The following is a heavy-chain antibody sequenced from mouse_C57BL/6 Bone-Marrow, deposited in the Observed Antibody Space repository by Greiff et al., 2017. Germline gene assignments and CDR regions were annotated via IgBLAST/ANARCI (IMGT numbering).Heavy chain of an antibody. V-gene: IGHV1-81*01. D-gene: IGHD1-1*01. CDR1: GYTFTSYG. J-gene: IGHJ4*01. CDR2: IYPRSGNT. Sequence: QVQLQQSGAELARPGASVKLSCKASGYTFTSYGISWVKQRTGQGLEWIGEIYPRSGNTYYNEKFKGKATLTADKSSSTAYMELRSLTSEDSAVYFCARYYYCGSSYAMDYWGQGTSVTVSS. CDR3: ARYYYCGSSYAMDY.